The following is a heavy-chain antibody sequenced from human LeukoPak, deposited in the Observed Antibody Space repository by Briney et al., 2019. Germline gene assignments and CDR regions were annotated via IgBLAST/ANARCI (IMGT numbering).Heavy chain of an antibody. CDR2: TYYRSKWYN. V-gene: IGHV6-1*01. J-gene: IGHJ3*02. D-gene: IGHD3-22*01. Sequence: SQTLSLTCAISGDSVSSNSAAWNWIRQSPSRGLEWLGRTYYRSKWYNDYAVSVKSRITINPDTSKNQFSLQLNSVTPEDTAVYYCARDTYYYDSSGYRWGDAFDIWGQGTMVTVSS. CDR3: ARDTYYYDSSGYRWGDAFDI. CDR1: GDSVSSNSAA.